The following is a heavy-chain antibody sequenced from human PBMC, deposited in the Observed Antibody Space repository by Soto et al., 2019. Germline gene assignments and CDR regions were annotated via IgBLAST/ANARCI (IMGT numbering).Heavy chain of an antibody. CDR3: PRTYGGWERLVWHSHYYMDV. J-gene: IGHJ6*03. CDR1: GINFFSFG. V-gene: IGHV3-48*01. Sequence: EVQLVESGGDLVQPGGSLRLSCAASGINFFSFGMTWVRQAPGKGLEWVSYIGSGSGAIYYADSVKGRFTTSRDNAKNSLSLLMNSLRAEDTALYYCPRTYGGWERLVWHSHYYMDVRGRGTAVTVSS. CDR2: IGSGSGAI. D-gene: IGHD3-16*01.